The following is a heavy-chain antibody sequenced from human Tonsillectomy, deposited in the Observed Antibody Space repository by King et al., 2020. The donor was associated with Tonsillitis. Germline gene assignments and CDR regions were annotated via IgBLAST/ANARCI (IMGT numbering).Heavy chain of an antibody. D-gene: IGHD7-27*01. CDR2: FYHGGTT. Sequence: QLQESGPGLVKPSETLSLICTVSGYSISSGYYWGWIRQPPGKGLEWIGRFYHGGTTYYNPSLKSRVTISLDTSKNQFSLKLSSVTAANTAVYYCARHFAGDVGYFDLWGRGTLVTVSS. V-gene: IGHV4-38-2*02. CDR1: GYSISSGYY. CDR3: ARHFAGDVGYFDL. J-gene: IGHJ2*01.